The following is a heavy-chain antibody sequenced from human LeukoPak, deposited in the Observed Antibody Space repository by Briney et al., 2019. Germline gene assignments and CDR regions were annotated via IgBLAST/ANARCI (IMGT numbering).Heavy chain of an antibody. CDR3: AKTFIFGGDHFQH. D-gene: IGHD2-21*02. CDR2: ISGSGDIT. V-gene: IGHV3-23*01. Sequence: GGSLRLSCAASGFTFSTYAMSWVRQAPGKGLEWVSGISGSGDITYYADSVRGRFTISRDNSKNTLYLQMSSLRADDTAVYYCAKTFIFGGDHFQHWGQGTLVTVFS. J-gene: IGHJ1*01. CDR1: GFTFSTYA.